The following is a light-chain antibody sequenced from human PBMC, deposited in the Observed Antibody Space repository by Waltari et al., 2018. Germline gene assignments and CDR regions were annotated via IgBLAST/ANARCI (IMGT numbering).Light chain of an antibody. J-gene: IGKJ1*01. V-gene: IGKV3-20*01. Sequence: IVLTQSPGTLSLSPGERATLPCRASQSISKYLAWYQQKPGQAPRLLIYHASSRAAGIPDRFSGSGSGTDFSLTISRLEPEDFAVYYCQHYESLPVTFGQGTKVEIK. CDR2: HAS. CDR1: QSISKY. CDR3: QHYESLPVT.